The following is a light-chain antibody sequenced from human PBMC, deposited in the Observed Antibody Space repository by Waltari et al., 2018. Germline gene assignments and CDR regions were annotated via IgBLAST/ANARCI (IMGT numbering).Light chain of an antibody. J-gene: IGLJ3*02. Sequence: QSALTQPASGSGSPGHSITIPCTGTSSDGGGYNYVSWYQQHPGKAPKLMIYDVSKRPSGVSNRFSGSKSGNTASLTISGLQAEDEADYYCSSYTSSSTWVFGGGTKLTVL. CDR1: SSDGGGYNY. CDR3: SSYTSSSTWV. V-gene: IGLV2-14*01. CDR2: DVS.